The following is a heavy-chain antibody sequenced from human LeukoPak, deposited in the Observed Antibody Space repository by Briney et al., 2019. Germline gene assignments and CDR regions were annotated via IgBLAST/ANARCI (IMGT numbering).Heavy chain of an antibody. J-gene: IGHJ4*02. D-gene: IGHD2-2*01. CDR2: INAGNGNT. CDR3: TRGIWSSHNKDYYFDY. V-gene: IGHV1-3*01. CDR1: GYTFTNYA. Sequence: ASVKVSCKASGYTFTNYAMNWVRQAPGQRLECMGWINAGNGNTKSSQRFQDRVTITRDTSASTAYMELNSLRSEDTAVYYCTRGIWSSHNKDYYFDYWGQGSLVTVSS.